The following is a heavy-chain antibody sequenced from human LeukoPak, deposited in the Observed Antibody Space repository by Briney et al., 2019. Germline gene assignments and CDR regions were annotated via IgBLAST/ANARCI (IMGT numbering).Heavy chain of an antibody. Sequence: SETLSFTCTVSGGSISNYYWNWIRQPPGKGLEWIGYIYYSGSTNYNPSLRSRVTISVDTSKNQFSLKLSSVTAADTAVYYCARGYSYGTLGMDVWGKGTTVTVSS. CDR3: ARGYSYGTLGMDV. CDR2: IYYSGST. J-gene: IGHJ6*03. D-gene: IGHD5-18*01. V-gene: IGHV4-59*01. CDR1: GGSISNYY.